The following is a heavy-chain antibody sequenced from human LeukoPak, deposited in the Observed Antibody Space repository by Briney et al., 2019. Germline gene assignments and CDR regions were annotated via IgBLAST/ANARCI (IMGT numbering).Heavy chain of an antibody. V-gene: IGHV1-2*02. D-gene: IGHD2-2*01. Sequence: ASVKASCKASGFTLTDYIHWVRLDPRQGLQWMGWIKPNRGDTDYAQKFQRRVTMTRDTSISTVYMELSSLRSDDTAVYYCARADSVPAGDYHYWYMDVWGKGTTVTVSS. CDR3: ARADSVPAGDYHYWYMDV. CDR2: IKPNRGDT. CDR1: GFTLTDY. J-gene: IGHJ6*03.